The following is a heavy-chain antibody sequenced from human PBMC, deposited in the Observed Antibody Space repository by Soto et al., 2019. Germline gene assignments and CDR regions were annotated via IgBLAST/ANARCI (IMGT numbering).Heavy chain of an antibody. CDR3: ARVTERFIAAAGTYFDY. J-gene: IGHJ4*02. CDR2: IIPIFGTA. Sequence: ASVKVSCKASGGTFSSYAISWVRQAPGQGLEWMGGIIPIFGTANYAQKFQGRVTITADESTSTAYMELSSLRSEDTAVYYCARVTERFIAAAGTYFDYWGQGTLVTVSS. CDR1: GGTFSSYA. V-gene: IGHV1-69*13. D-gene: IGHD6-13*01.